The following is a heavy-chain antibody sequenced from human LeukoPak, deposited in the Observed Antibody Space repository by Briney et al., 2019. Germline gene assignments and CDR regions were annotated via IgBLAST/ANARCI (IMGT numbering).Heavy chain of an antibody. CDR2: ITYSGSET. CDR3: ARVVGSPKLYFDS. Sequence: PGGSLRLSCAASGFTFSDYHMNWVRRAPGQGLEWVSYITYSGSETNYADSVKGRFTISRDNAKNSLYLQRSSLRAEDTAVYYCARVVGSPKLYFDSWGQGILVTVSS. CDR1: GFTFSDYH. D-gene: IGHD2-21*01. V-gene: IGHV3-48*03. J-gene: IGHJ4*02.